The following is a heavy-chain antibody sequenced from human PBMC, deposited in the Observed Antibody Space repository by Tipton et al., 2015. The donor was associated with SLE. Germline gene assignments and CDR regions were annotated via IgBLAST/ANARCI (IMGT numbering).Heavy chain of an antibody. CDR3: ARGRRVEEELDY. V-gene: IGHV4-59*01. CDR2: IYNSVPG. Sequence: PGLVKPSETLSLTCTVSGGSISSFSWTWIRQPPGKGLEWMGYIYNSVPGNYNPSLKSRLTISVDTSKNQFSLRLKTVTAADTAVYYCARGRRVEEELDYWGQGILVTVSS. D-gene: IGHD3-3*01. CDR1: GGSISSFS. J-gene: IGHJ4*02.